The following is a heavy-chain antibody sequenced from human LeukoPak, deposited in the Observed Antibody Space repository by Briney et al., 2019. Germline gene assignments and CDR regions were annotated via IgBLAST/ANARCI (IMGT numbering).Heavy chain of an antibody. D-gene: IGHD2-2*01. CDR1: GFTFSSFW. Sequence: GGSLRLSCAASGFTFSSFWMSWVRQVPGKGLEWVANIKDDGSENHHVDSVRGRFTISRDNAKNSLYPQMDSLRAEDTAVYYCATNGHSHANWGQGTLVTVSS. CDR2: IKDDGSEN. J-gene: IGHJ4*02. CDR3: ATNGHSHAN. V-gene: IGHV3-7*01.